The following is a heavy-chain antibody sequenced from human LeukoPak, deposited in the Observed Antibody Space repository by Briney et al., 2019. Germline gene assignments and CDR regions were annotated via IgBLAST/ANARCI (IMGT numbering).Heavy chain of an antibody. D-gene: IGHD6-19*01. Sequence: SETLSLTCTVSGGSISSGSYYWSWIRQPAGKGLEWIGRIYTSGSTNYNPSLKSRVTISVDTSKNQFSLKLSSVTAADTAVYYCARGLMGNSSGWRYGMDVWGQGTTVTVFS. CDR3: ARGLMGNSSGWRYGMDV. CDR2: IYTSGST. J-gene: IGHJ6*02. V-gene: IGHV4-61*02. CDR1: GGSISSGSYY.